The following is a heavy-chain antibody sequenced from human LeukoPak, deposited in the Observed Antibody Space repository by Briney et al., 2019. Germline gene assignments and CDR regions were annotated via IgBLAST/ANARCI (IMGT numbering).Heavy chain of an antibody. V-gene: IGHV1-2*02. J-gene: IGHJ3*02. Sequence: ASVKVSCKASGYTFTGYYMHWVRQAPGQGLEGMGWINPNSGGTNYAQKFQGRVTMTRDTSISTAYMELSRLRSDDTAVYYCAREADYGDYGGAIDAFDIWGQGTMVTVSS. CDR1: GYTFTGYY. D-gene: IGHD4-17*01. CDR3: AREADYGDYGGAIDAFDI. CDR2: INPNSGGT.